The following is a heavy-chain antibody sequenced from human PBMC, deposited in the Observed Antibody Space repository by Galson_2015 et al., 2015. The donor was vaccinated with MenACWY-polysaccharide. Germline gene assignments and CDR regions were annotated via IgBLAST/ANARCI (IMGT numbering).Heavy chain of an antibody. CDR3: ARVDIVTTNYFDY. J-gene: IGHJ4*02. CDR2: INVNKGHT. V-gene: IGHV1-18*01. CDR1: GYIFTNFG. Sequence: SVKVSCKASGYIFTNFGISWVRQAPGQGLEWLGWINVNKGHTNNPQKLQGRVTMTADTSTSTAYMELRNLRSDDTAIYYCARVDIVTTNYFDYWGQGILVTVSS. D-gene: IGHD5-12*01.